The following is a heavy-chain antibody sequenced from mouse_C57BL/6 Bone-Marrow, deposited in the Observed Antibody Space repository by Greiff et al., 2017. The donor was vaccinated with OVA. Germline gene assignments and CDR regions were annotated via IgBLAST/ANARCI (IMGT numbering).Heavy chain of an antibody. J-gene: IGHJ1*03. D-gene: IGHD2-4*01. CDR3: ARRAMIKKYFDV. CDR1: GLSLSTSGMG. CDR2: SYWDDDK. Sequence: SGPGIFQSSQTLSLTCPFFGLSLSTSGMGVSWIRQSSGQGLEWLAYSYWDDDKRYNPSLKSRLTISKDTSRNQVLLKITSVDTADTATYYCARRAMIKKYFDVWGTGTTVTVSS. V-gene: IGHV8-12*01.